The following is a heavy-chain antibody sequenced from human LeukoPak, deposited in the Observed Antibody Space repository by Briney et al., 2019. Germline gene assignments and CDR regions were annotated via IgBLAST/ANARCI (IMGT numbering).Heavy chain of an antibody. CDR3: AREGDSSGPSVGLDY. V-gene: IGHV3-48*02. CDR1: GFTFSSYS. J-gene: IGHJ4*02. CDR2: ISGGSSTI. D-gene: IGHD3-22*01. Sequence: TGGSLRLSCAASGFTFSSYSMNWARQAPGKGLEWVSYISGGSSTIYHADSVKGRFTISRDDAKNTLDLQMNSLRDEDTAVYYCAREGDSSGPSVGLDYWGQGTLVTVSS.